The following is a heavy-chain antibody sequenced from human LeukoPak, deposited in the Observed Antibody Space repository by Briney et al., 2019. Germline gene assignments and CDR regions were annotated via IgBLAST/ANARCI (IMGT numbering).Heavy chain of an antibody. Sequence: ASVKVSCKASGYTFTNYDINWVRQTTGQGLEWMGWISAYNGNTNYAQNFQDRVTMTTDTSTSTAYMELRILESDDTAVYYCARDHWASSGWANNWFDPWGQGTLVTVSS. D-gene: IGHD1-26*01. CDR2: ISAYNGNT. V-gene: IGHV1-18*01. CDR1: GYTFTNYD. CDR3: ARDHWASSGWANNWFDP. J-gene: IGHJ5*02.